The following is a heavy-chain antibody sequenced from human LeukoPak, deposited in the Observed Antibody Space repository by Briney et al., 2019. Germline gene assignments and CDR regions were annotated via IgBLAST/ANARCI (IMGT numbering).Heavy chain of an antibody. J-gene: IGHJ4*02. D-gene: IGHD3-22*01. CDR1: GFTFSSYG. Sequence: GGPLRLSCAASGFTFSSYGMHWVRQAPGKGLEWVAFIRYDGSNEYYADSVKGRFTISRDNSKNTLYLQMNSLRAEDTAVYYCAIKGSGYYALIVYWGQGTLVTVSS. CDR2: IRYDGSNE. V-gene: IGHV3-30*02. CDR3: AIKGSGYYALIVY.